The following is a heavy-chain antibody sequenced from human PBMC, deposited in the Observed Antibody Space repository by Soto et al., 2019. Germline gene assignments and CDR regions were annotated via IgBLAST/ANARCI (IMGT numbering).Heavy chain of an antibody. V-gene: IGHV4-39*01. J-gene: IGHJ6*02. CDR1: GGSISRSSYY. CDR2: IYYSGST. CDR3: ARQNPAQGYYYGMDV. Sequence: QLQLQESGPGLVKPSETLSLTCTVSGGSISRSSYYWGWIRQPPGKGLEWIGSIYYSGSTYYNPSLKSRVTISVATSKNQFSLKLSSVTAAETAVYYCARQNPAQGYYYGMDVWGQGTTVTVSS.